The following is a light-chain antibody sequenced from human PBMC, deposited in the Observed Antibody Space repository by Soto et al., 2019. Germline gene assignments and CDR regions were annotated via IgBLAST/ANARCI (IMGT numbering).Light chain of an antibody. J-gene: IGLJ3*02. CDR2: RNN. V-gene: IGLV1-47*01. CDR1: RSHIGRNF. Sequence: QSVLTQSPSASGTPGQRVTISCSGSRSHIGRNFVYWYQQLPGTAPTLLIQRNNERPSGVPDRFSGSKSCTSVSLLISGLRSDDEATYYCATWDATLDAQVFGGGTKLTVL. CDR3: ATWDATLDAQV.